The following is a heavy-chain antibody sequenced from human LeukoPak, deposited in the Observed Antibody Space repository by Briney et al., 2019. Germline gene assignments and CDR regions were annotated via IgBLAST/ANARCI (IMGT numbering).Heavy chain of an antibody. J-gene: IGHJ3*02. CDR2: INPNSGGT. CDR3: ARGAHSSGWYGGDAFDI. D-gene: IGHD6-19*01. CDR1: GFTFSDYG. Sequence: GMSLRLSCTASGFTFSDYGMHWVRQAPGQGLEWMGRINPNSGGTNYAQKFQGRVTMTRDTSISTAYMELSRLRSDDTAVYYCARGAHSSGWYGGDAFDIWGQGTMVTVSS. V-gene: IGHV1-2*06.